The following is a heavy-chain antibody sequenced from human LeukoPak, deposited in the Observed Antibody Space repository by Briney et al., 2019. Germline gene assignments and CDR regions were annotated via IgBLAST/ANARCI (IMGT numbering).Heavy chain of an antibody. J-gene: IGHJ4*02. D-gene: IGHD6-13*01. CDR1: GFTFSSHA. CDR3: AKRAGDSSSWYYFDY. Sequence: GGSLRLSCAASGFTFSSHAMSWVRQAPGKGLEWVSAISGSGGSTYYADSVKGRFTISRDNSKNTLYLQMNSLRAEDTAVYYCAKRAGDSSSWYYFDYWGQGTLVTVSS. CDR2: ISGSGGST. V-gene: IGHV3-23*01.